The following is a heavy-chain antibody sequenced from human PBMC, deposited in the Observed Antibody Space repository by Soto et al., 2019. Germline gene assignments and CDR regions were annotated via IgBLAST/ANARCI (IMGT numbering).Heavy chain of an antibody. J-gene: IGHJ6*02. Sequence: QVQLVQSGAEVKKPGASVKVSCKASGYTFTSYGISWVRQAPGQGLEWMGWISAYNGNTNYAQKLQGRVTMTTDTATSTAYMELRSLRSDDTAVYYCAIMPTAAGTPWYYYYGTDVWGQGTTVTVSS. D-gene: IGHD6-13*01. CDR2: ISAYNGNT. CDR3: AIMPTAAGTPWYYYYGTDV. CDR1: GYTFTSYG. V-gene: IGHV1-18*01.